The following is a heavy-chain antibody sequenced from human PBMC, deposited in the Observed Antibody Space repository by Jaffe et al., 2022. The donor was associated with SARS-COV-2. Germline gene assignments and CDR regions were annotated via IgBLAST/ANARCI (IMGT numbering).Heavy chain of an antibody. J-gene: IGHJ4*02. CDR3: ARLYQLLNFDY. CDR1: GGSISSSSYY. D-gene: IGHD2-2*01. Sequence: QLQLQESGPGLVKPSETLSLTCTVSGGSISSSSYYWGWIRQPPGKGLEWIGSIYYSGSTYYNPSLKSRVTISVDTSKNQFSLKLSSVTAADTAVYYCARLYQLLNFDYWGQGTLVTVSS. CDR2: IYYSGST. V-gene: IGHV4-39*01.